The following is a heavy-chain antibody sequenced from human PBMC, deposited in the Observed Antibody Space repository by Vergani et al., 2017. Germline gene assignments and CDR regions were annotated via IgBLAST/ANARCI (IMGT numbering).Heavy chain of an antibody. Sequence: QLQLQESGPGLVKPSETLSLTCTVSGGSISSSSYYWGWIRQPPGKGLEWIGSIYYSGSTYYNPSLKSRVTISVDTSKNQFSLKLSSVTAADTAVYYCARHYYDKPIQPNWFDPWGQGTLVTVSS. J-gene: IGHJ5*02. D-gene: IGHD3-22*01. V-gene: IGHV4-39*01. CDR3: ARHYYDKPIQPNWFDP. CDR1: GGSISSSSYY. CDR2: IYYSGST.